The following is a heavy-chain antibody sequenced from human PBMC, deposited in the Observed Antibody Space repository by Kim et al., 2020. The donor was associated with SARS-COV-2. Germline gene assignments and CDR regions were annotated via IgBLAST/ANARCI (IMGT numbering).Heavy chain of an antibody. D-gene: IGHD3-22*01. V-gene: IGHV3-53*01. J-gene: IGHJ4*02. CDR3: ARGGITMTSFDY. Sequence: YPEESLKGRFTISRDNSKNTLYLQMNSLRAEDTAVYYCARGGITMTSFDYWGQGTLVTVSS.